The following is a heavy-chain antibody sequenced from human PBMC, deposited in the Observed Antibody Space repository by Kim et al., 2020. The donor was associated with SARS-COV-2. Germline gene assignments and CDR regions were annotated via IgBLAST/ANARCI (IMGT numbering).Heavy chain of an antibody. CDR3: ARVPRDFYDSSGYYPPYFDY. CDR2: INHSGST. J-gene: IGHJ4*02. D-gene: IGHD3-22*01. CDR1: GGSFSGYY. V-gene: IGHV4-34*01. Sequence: SETLSLTCAVYGGSFSGYYWSWIRQPPGKGLEWIGEINHSGSTNYNPSLKSRVTISVDTSKNQFSLKLSSVTAADTAVYYCARVPRDFYDSSGYYPPYFDYWGQGTLVTVSS.